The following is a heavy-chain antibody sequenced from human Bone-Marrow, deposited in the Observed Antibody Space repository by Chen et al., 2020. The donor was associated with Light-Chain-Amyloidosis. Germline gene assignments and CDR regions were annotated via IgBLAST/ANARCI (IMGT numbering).Heavy chain of an antibody. CDR3: ARRRDGYNFDY. D-gene: IGHD5-12*01. J-gene: IGHJ4*02. CDR1: GSTFPNYW. Sequence: EVQLEQSGPEVKKPGESLKISCKGSGSTFPNYWIGCVRQMPGKGLEWMVVIYPDDSDARYSPSFEGQVTISADKSITTAYLQWRSLKASDTAMYYCARRRDGYNFDYWGQGTLVTVSS. V-gene: IGHV5-51*01. CDR2: IYPDDSDA.